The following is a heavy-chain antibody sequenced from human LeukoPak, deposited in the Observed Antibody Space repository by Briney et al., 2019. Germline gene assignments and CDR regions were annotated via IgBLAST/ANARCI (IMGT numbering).Heavy chain of an antibody. V-gene: IGHV3-21*01. D-gene: IGHD3-16*01. CDR3: ARVIGDYYMDV. Sequence: GGSLRLSCAASGFTFSSYSMNWVRQAPGKGLEWVSSISSSSSYIYYADSVKGRFTISRDNAKNSLYLQMNSLRAEDTAVDYCARVIGDYYMDVWGKGTTVTVSS. CDR1: GFTFSSYS. J-gene: IGHJ6*03. CDR2: ISSSSSYI.